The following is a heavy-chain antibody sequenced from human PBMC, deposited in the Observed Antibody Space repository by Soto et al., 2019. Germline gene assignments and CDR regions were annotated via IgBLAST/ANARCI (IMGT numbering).Heavy chain of an antibody. Sequence: QITLKESGPTLVKPTQTLTLTCTFSGFSLSTSGVDVGWIRQPPGKALEWLALIYWDADKRYRPSLKSRLTITKDTSKNQVVLTMTNMDPLDTATYYCAHRRPYSNSPEYFFDYWGQGTLVTVSS. CDR1: GFSLSTSGVD. CDR2: IYWDADK. J-gene: IGHJ4*02. V-gene: IGHV2-5*02. D-gene: IGHD6-6*01. CDR3: AHRRPYSNSPEYFFDY.